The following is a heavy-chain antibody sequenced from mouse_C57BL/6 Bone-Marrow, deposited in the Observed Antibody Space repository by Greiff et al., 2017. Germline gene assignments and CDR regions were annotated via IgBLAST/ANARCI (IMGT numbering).Heavy chain of an antibody. D-gene: IGHD2-1*01. CDR2: IDPSDSYT. Sequence: QVQLQQPGAELVRPGTSVKLSCKASGYTFTSYWMHWVKQRPGQGLEWIGVIDPSDSYTNYNQKFKGKATLTVDTSSSTAYMQLSSLTSEDSAVYYCARDGNMDYWGQGTSVTVSS. CDR3: ARDGNMDY. J-gene: IGHJ4*01. CDR1: GYTFTSYW. V-gene: IGHV1-59*01.